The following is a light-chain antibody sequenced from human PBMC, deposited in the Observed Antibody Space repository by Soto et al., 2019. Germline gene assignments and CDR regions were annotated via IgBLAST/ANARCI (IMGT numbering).Light chain of an antibody. CDR1: QSVSSSY. CDR3: QQYNTWPLT. Sequence: EIVLTQSPGTLSLSPGESATLSWRASQSVSSSYLAWYQQKPGQAPRLLIYDASNRATGIPARFSGSGSGTEFTLTISSLESEDFAVYYCQQYNTWPLTFGPGTKVDIK. V-gene: IGKV3-15*01. J-gene: IGKJ3*01. CDR2: DAS.